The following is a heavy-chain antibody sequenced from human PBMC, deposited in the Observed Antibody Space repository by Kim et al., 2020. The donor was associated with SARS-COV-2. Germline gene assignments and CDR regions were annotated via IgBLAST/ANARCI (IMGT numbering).Heavy chain of an antibody. Sequence: GGSLRLSCAASGFTFSSYGMHWVRQAPGKRLEWVAVIWYDGSNKYYADSVKGRFTISRDNSKNTLYLQMNSLRAEDTAVYYCAKGWIQLWSPFDYWGQGTLVTVSS. J-gene: IGHJ4*02. D-gene: IGHD5-18*01. CDR3: AKGWIQLWSPFDY. V-gene: IGHV3-33*06. CDR2: IWYDGSNK. CDR1: GFTFSSYG.